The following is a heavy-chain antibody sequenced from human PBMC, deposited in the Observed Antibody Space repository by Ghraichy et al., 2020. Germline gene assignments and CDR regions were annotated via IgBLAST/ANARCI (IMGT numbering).Heavy chain of an antibody. J-gene: IGHJ3*02. CDR2: IYDSGST. CDR1: GGSVSSGSYY. CDR3: ARAFIMFNGAFDI. Sequence: SETLSLTCTVSGGSVSSGSYYWSWIRQPPGKGLEWIGYIYDSGSTNYNPSLKSRVTISVDTSKNQFSLKLRSVTAADTAVFYCARAFIMFNGAFDIWGQGTMVTVSS. V-gene: IGHV4-61*01. D-gene: IGHD3-10*02.